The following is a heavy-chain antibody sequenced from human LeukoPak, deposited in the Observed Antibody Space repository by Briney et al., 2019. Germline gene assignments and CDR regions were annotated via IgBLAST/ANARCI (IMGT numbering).Heavy chain of an antibody. Sequence: GGSLRLSYAASGFSFSDYYMSWIRQAPGKGLEWISYISNTGTTIYYADSVKGRFTISRDNAKNSLYLQMNSLRAEDTAVYYCARERYGSGSYSENYWGQGTLVTGSS. V-gene: IGHV3-11*04. J-gene: IGHJ4*02. CDR2: ISNTGTTI. D-gene: IGHD3-10*01. CDR3: ARERYGSGSYSENY. CDR1: GFSFSDYY.